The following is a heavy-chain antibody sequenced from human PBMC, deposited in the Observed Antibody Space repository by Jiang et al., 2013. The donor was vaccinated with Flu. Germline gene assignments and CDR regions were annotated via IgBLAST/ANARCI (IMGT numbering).Heavy chain of an antibody. Sequence: TYYNPSLKSRVTISVDTSKNQFSLKLSSVTAADTAVYYCARIPTPQYYYGSGSYDYWGQGTLVTVSS. CDR2: T. CDR3: ARIPTPQYYYGSGSYDY. D-gene: IGHD3-10*01. V-gene: IGHV4-31*02. J-gene: IGHJ4*02.